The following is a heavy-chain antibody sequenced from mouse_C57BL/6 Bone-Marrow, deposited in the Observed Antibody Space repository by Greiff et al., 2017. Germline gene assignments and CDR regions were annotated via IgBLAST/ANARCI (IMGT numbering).Heavy chain of an antibody. CDR3: ARVTTVIATDWYFDV. D-gene: IGHD1-1*01. V-gene: IGHV1-63*01. CDR1: GYTFTNYW. CDR2: IYPGGGYT. Sequence: VKLVESGAELVRPGTSVKMSCKASGYTFTNYWIGWAKQRPGHGLEWIGDIYPGGGYTNYNEKFKGKATLTADKSSSTAYMQFSSLTSEDSAISYCARVTTVIATDWYFDVWGTRTTVTVSS. J-gene: IGHJ1*03.